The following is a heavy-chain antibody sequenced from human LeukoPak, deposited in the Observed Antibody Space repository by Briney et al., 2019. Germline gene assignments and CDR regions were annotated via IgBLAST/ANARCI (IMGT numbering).Heavy chain of an antibody. CDR2: IYPGDSDT. J-gene: IGHJ4*02. CDR3: ARHTSSWSREDF. CDR1: GYSFATNW. V-gene: IGHV5-51*01. D-gene: IGHD6-13*01. Sequence: GESLKISCKGSGYSFATNWIGWGRQMPGKGLEWMGIIYPGDSDTRYNPSFQGQVTISADNSIRTAYLQWSSLKASDTAIYYCARHTSSWSREDFWGQGTLVTVSS.